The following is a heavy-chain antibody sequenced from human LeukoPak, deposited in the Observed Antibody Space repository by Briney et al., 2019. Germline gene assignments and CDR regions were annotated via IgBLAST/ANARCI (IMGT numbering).Heavy chain of an antibody. V-gene: IGHV1-2*02. CDR3: ARDIGDGYDLSY. J-gene: IGHJ4*02. Sequence: ASVKVSCKASGYTFTCYYMHWVRQAPGQGLEWMGWINPNSGGTNYAQKFQGRVTMTRDTSISTAYMELSRLRSDDTAVYYCARDIGDGYDLSYWGQGTLVTVSS. CDR2: INPNSGGT. CDR1: GYTFTCYY. D-gene: IGHD5-24*01.